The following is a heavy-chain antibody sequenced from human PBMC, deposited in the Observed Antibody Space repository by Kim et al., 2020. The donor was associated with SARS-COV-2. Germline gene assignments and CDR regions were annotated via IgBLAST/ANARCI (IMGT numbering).Heavy chain of an antibody. D-gene: IGHD2-8*01. CDR3: TEARNGGFFDY. Sequence: GGSLRLSCAASGFAFGGYDMSWVRQATGKGLEWVSGISWTGEITSHADSVKGRITITKNKTKNSLFLQNNSLRAETAALYFATEARNGGFFDYYVQG. V-gene: IGHV3-20*04. J-gene: IGHJ4*02. CDR2: ISWTGEIT. CDR1: GFAFGGYD.